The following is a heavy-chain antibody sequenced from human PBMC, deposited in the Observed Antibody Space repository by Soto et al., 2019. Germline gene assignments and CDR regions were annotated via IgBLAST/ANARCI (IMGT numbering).Heavy chain of an antibody. V-gene: IGHV1-69*12. CDR3: ARGTGDGYLEGNAFEI. CDR1: GGTFSSYA. Sequence: QVQLVQSGAEVKKPGSSVKVSCKASGGTFSSYAISWVRQAPGQGLEWMGGIIPIFGTANYAQKFQGRVTIPADESTSTAYMELSSLRSEDTAVYYCARGTGDGYLEGNAFEIWGQGTMVTVSS. D-gene: IGHD5-12*01. CDR2: IIPIFGTA. J-gene: IGHJ3*02.